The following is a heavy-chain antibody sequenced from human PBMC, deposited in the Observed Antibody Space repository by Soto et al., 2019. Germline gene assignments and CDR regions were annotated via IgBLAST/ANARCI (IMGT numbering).Heavy chain of an antibody. CDR1: GDSVTSHY. CDR3: ARTILWFGAYYMDV. V-gene: IGHV4-59*02. CDR2: MNYTGFS. Sequence: PSETLSLTCSFSGDSVTSHYLTWIRQSPEKGLEWIGYMNYTGFSHYNPSLKSRVTISVDTSKNQFSLKLSSVTAADTAVYYCARTILWFGAYYMDVWGKGTTVTVSS. J-gene: IGHJ6*03. D-gene: IGHD3-10*01.